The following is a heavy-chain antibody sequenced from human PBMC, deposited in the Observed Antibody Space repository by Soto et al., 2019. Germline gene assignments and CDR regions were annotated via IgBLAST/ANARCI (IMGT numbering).Heavy chain of an antibody. Sequence: QVQLVESGGGVVQPGRSLRLSCAASGFTFSSYGMHWVRQAPGKGLEWVAVIWYDGSNKYHADSVKGRFTISRDNSKNTLYLQINSLRAEDTAVYYCAREDIVVVVAEPYYYGMDVWGQGTTVTVSS. D-gene: IGHD2-15*01. CDR2: IWYDGSNK. V-gene: IGHV3-33*01. CDR1: GFTFSSYG. J-gene: IGHJ6*02. CDR3: AREDIVVVVAEPYYYGMDV.